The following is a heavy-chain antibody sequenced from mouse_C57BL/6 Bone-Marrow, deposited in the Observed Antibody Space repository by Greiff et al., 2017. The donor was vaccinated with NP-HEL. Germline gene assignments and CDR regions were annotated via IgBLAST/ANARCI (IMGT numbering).Heavy chain of an antibody. J-gene: IGHJ4*01. V-gene: IGHV1-58*01. D-gene: IGHD2-5*01. CDR2: IYIGNGYT. Sequence: DVKLVESGAELVRPGSSVKMSCKTSGYTFTSYGINWVKQRPGQGLEWIGYIYIGNGYTEYNEKFKGKATLTSDTSSSSAYMQLSSLTSEDSAIYFCANSKGYAMDYWGQGTSVTVSS. CDR3: ANSKGYAMDY. CDR1: GYTFTSYG.